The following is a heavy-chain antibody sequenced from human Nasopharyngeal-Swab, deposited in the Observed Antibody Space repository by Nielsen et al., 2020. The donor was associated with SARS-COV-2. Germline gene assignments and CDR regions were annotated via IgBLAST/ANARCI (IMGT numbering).Heavy chain of an antibody. CDR1: GFTFENYA. J-gene: IGHJ6*03. D-gene: IGHD6-13*01. Sequence: SLKISCAASGFTFENYAMHWVRHAPGKGLEWVSSISWNGDNVDYVDSVKGRFTISRDNAANSLYLQMKSLRPEDTAFYYCAKDVLPAGVDYYYYYYLDVWGRGTPVTVSS. V-gene: IGHV3-9*01. CDR2: ISWNGDNV. CDR3: AKDVLPAGVDYYYYYYLDV.